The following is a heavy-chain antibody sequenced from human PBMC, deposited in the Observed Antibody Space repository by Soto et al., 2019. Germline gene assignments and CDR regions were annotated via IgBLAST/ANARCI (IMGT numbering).Heavy chain of an antibody. V-gene: IGHV4-59*01. CDR3: ARAGYCSGGSCYHFDY. D-gene: IGHD2-15*01. Sequence: SETLSLTCAVYGGSISSYYWSWIRQPPGKGLEWIGYIYYSGSTNYNPSLKSRVTISVDTSKNQFSLKLSSVTAADTAVYYCARAGYCSGGSCYHFDYWGQRTLVTVSS. CDR1: GGSISSYY. CDR2: IYYSGST. J-gene: IGHJ4*02.